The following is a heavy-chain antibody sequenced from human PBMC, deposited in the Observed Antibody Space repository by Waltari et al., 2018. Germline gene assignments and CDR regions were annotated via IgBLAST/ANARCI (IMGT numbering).Heavy chain of an antibody. V-gene: IGHV4-39*07. CDR2: IYYSGGT. D-gene: IGHD6-19*01. Sequence: QLQLQESGPGLVKPSETLSLTCTVSGGSISSSSYYWGWIRQPPGKGLAWIGSIYYSGGTYYNPALKSRVTISVDTSKNQFSLKLSSVTAADTAVYYCARDLARGIAVAGINWFDPWGQGTLVTVSS. J-gene: IGHJ5*02. CDR3: ARDLARGIAVAGINWFDP. CDR1: GGSISSSSYY.